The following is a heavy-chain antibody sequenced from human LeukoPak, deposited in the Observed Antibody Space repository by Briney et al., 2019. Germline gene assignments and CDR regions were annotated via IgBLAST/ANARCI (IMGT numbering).Heavy chain of an antibody. D-gene: IGHD3-10*01. Sequence: GGSLRLSCAASGFTFSSYGMTWVRQAPGKGLEWVSYISTSGSNIHYADSVKGRFTISRDNAENSVYLQMNRLRDEDTAIYYCARAYGSGSYWFDYWGQGTLVTVSS. CDR3: ARAYGSGSYWFDY. V-gene: IGHV3-48*02. CDR1: GFTFSSYG. J-gene: IGHJ4*02. CDR2: ISTSGSNI.